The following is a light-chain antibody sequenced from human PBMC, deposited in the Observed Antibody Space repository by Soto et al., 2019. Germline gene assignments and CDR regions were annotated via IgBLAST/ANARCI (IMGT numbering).Light chain of an antibody. CDR1: GSIGRY. J-gene: IGKJ5*01. V-gene: IGKV3-11*01. Sequence: EIVLTQSPATLSLSPGERATLSCRANGSIGRYLAWYQQKPGQAPRLLIYDASNRATGIPAGFSGSGSETDFTLTISSLEPEDFAVYYCQQRGNWPPLTFGQGTRLDIK. CDR3: QQRGNWPPLT. CDR2: DAS.